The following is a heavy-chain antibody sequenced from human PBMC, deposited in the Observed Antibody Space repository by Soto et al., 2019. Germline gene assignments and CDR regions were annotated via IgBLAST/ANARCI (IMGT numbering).Heavy chain of an antibody. V-gene: IGHV1-18*04. Sequence: QVQLVQSGVEVKKPGASVKVSCKASGYTFISHGISWVRQAPGQGLEWMGWISGKNGNTNYAQKLQGRVTFSTDTPTSTASMELRGPRAADTAVYFCASVSSSIVVVPDCSMDVWGQGTTGTVSS. D-gene: IGHD2-15*01. CDR1: GYTFISHG. CDR3: ASVSSSIVVVPDCSMDV. J-gene: IGHJ6*02. CDR2: ISGKNGNT.